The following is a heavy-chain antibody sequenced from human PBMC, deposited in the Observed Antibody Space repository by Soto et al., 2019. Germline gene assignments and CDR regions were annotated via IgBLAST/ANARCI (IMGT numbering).Heavy chain of an antibody. V-gene: IGHV1-18*01. D-gene: IGHD6-19*01. CDR1: GYSFTNYG. Sequence: QDQLVQSGVEVKKPGASVKVSCKASGYSFTNYGITWVRQAPGQGFEWMGWISAYNGNTNYAQKFQGRVTLTTDAASSTAYLEVRSLRSDDTAVYYCARDRGVAPPVAGNTHYYYDMDVWGKGTTVTVSS. CDR3: ARDRGVAPPVAGNTHYYYDMDV. CDR2: ISAYNGNT. J-gene: IGHJ6*03.